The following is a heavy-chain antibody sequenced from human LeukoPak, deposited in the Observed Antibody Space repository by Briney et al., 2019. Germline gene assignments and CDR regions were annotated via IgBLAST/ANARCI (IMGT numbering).Heavy chain of an antibody. J-gene: IGHJ4*02. D-gene: IGHD6-19*01. V-gene: IGHV4-61*09. CDR2: VFTSGNT. CDR3: ARDVMAGTSSVDY. Sequence: SETLSLTCAVSGGSITRGSYYWTWIRQPAGKALEWIGHVFTSGNTNYNPSLKGRVTISIETSKSQFSLKLSSVTAADTAVYYCARDVMAGTSSVDYWGQGTLVTVSS. CDR1: GGSITRGSYY.